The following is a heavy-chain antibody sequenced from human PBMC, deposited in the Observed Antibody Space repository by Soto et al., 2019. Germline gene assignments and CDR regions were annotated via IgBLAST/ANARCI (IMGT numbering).Heavy chain of an antibody. J-gene: IGHJ4*02. V-gene: IGHV3-30-3*01. CDR2: ISFDGSNK. CDR1: GFTFSSYA. CDR3: ARVDWAVGATIPSGFDY. Sequence: QVQLVESGGGVVQPGRSLRLSCEVSGFTFSSYAMHWVRQAPGKGLEWVAVISFDGSNKYYAYSVKGRITVSRDNSKNTLYLQMNSLRAEDTAVYYCARVDWAVGATIPSGFDYWGQGTLVTVSS. D-gene: IGHD1-26*01.